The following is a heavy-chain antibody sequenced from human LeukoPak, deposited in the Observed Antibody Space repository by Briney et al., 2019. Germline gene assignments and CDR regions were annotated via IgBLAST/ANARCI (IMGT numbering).Heavy chain of an antibody. D-gene: IGHD5-12*01. CDR2: INTSGRTI. V-gene: IGHV3-48*03. CDR3: ARDSNWLPDY. J-gene: IGHJ4*02. Sequence: PGGSLRLSCAASGFTFSNYEMNWVRQAPGKGLEWLSYINTSGRTIYYADSVKGRFTISRDNAKNSLYLHMKSLRAEDTAVYYCARDSNWLPDYWGQGTLVTVSS. CDR1: GFTFSNYE.